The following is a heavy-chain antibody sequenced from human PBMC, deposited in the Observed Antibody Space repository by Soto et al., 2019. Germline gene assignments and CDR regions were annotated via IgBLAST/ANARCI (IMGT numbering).Heavy chain of an antibody. V-gene: IGHV4-59*11. CDR1: GGSINNHY. Sequence: QVQLQESGPGLVKPSETLSLTCTVSGGSINNHYWSCIRQPPGKGLEWIGYIDYTGATNYSPSLASRVTISVDTSKNQFSLKLTSLTAADTAIYYCARANWYFDYWGQGTLVTVSA. J-gene: IGHJ4*02. CDR2: IDYTGAT. CDR3: ARANWYFDY. D-gene: IGHD7-27*01.